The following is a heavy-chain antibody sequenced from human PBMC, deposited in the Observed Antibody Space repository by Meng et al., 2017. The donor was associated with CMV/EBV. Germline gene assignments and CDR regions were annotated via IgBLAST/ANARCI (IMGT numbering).Heavy chain of an antibody. V-gene: IGHV1-18*04. J-gene: IGHJ4*02. D-gene: IGHD1-26*01. CDR3: ARGGGGYYLDF. CDR2: TSIYEGDS. Sequence: ASVKVSCKASGYDFDTYAMTWVRQAPGQGLEWMGWTSIYEGDSSIAKKFQGRVTMTRDTSTRTASMELRSLRSDDTAVYYCARGGGGYYLDFWGQGALVTVSS. CDR1: GYDFDTYA.